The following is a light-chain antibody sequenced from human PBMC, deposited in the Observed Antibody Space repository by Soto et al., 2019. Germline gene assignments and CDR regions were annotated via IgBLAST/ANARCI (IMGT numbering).Light chain of an antibody. CDR3: QHHNSYSQT. Sequence: DIQMTQSPPTLSASVGDRVTITCRASQSIRHYLAWYQQMPGKAPKLLIYGASTLQSGVPSRFSGSGSGIEFTLTISSLQPDDFGTYFCQHHNSYSQTFGQGT. CDR2: GAS. J-gene: IGKJ1*01. CDR1: QSIRHY. V-gene: IGKV1-5*01.